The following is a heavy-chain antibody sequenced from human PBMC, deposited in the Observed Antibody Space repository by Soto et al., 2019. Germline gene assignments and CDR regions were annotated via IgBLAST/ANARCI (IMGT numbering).Heavy chain of an antibody. Sequence: SLTCTVSGGSISSGDYYWSWIRQPPGKGLEWIGYIYYSGSTYYNPSLKSRVTISVDTSKNQFSLKLSSVTAADTAVYYCARVIVVVPAANYYFDYWGQGTLVTVSS. D-gene: IGHD2-2*01. CDR3: ARVIVVVPAANYYFDY. J-gene: IGHJ4*02. V-gene: IGHV4-30-4*01. CDR2: IYYSGST. CDR1: GGSISSGDYY.